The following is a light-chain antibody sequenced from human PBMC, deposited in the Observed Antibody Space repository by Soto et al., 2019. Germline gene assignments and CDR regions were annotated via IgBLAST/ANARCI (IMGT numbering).Light chain of an antibody. V-gene: IGLV2-14*03. CDR1: SSDVGDFNY. CDR2: DVT. CDR3: SSYSSSTTHEL. Sequence: QSALTQPASVSGSPGRSVTISCTGTSSDVGDFNYVSWYQHLPGRAPKLIIYDVTNRPSGISYRFSASKSGRTASLTISGLQAEDEADYYCSSYSSSTTHELFGGGTKLTVL. J-gene: IGLJ2*01.